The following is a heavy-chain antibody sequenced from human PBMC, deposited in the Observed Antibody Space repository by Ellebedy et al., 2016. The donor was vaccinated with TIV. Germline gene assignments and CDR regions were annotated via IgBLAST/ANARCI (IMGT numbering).Heavy chain of an antibody. CDR1: GGSISSSNW. CDR2: INHSGST. CDR3: ARGLGSGSYYYYYGMDV. V-gene: IGHV4-4*02. D-gene: IGHD3-10*01. Sequence: SETLSLTXAVSGGSISSSNWWSWVRQPPGKGLEWIGEINHSGSTNYNPSLKSRVTISVDTSKNQFSLKLSSVTAADTAVYYCARGLGSGSYYYYYGMDVWGQGTTVTVSS. J-gene: IGHJ6*02.